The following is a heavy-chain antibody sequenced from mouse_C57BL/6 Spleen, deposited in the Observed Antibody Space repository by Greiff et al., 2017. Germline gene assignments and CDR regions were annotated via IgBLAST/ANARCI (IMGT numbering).Heavy chain of an antibody. D-gene: IGHD2-4*01. J-gene: IGHJ2*01. Sequence: VKVVESGAELVKPGASVKISCKASGYAFSSYRMNWVKQRPGKGLEWIGQIYPGDGDTNYNGKFKGKATLTADKSSSTAYMQLSNLTSEDSAVYFCARLVYYNYDGYWGQGTTLTVSS. V-gene: IGHV1-80*01. CDR3: ARLVYYNYDGY. CDR2: IYPGDGDT. CDR1: GYAFSSYR.